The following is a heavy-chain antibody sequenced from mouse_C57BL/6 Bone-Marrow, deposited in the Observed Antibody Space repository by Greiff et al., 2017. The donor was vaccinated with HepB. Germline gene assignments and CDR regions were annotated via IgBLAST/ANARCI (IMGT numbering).Heavy chain of an antibody. J-gene: IGHJ2*01. V-gene: IGHV1-42*01. Sequence: EVQGVESGPELVKPGASVKISCKASGYSFTGYYMNWVKQSPEKSLEWIGEINPSTGGTTYNQKFKAKATLTVDKSSSTAYMQLKSLTSEDSAVYYCASWGPFDYWGQGTTLTVSS. CDR3: ASWGPFDY. CDR2: INPSTGGT. CDR1: GYSFTGYY.